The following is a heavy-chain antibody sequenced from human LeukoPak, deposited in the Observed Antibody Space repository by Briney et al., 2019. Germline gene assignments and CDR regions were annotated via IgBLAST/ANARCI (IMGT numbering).Heavy chain of an antibody. Sequence: GGSLRLSCAGSEFILCAHWMTWVRHAPGEGREWVAHINQDGSETYYMHSVKGRFTISRDNAKKSVFLQMNSLTAEDTALHYCVRSLQKFGTRDYWGQGTLVTVSS. CDR2: INQDGSET. D-gene: IGHD3-10*01. V-gene: IGHV3-7*01. CDR1: EFILCAHW. CDR3: VRSLQKFGTRDY. J-gene: IGHJ4*02.